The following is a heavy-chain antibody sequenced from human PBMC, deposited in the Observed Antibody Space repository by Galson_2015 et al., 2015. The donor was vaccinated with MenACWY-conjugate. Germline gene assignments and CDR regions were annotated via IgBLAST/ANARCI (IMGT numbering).Heavy chain of an antibody. J-gene: IGHJ5*02. D-gene: IGHD1-26*01. Sequence: ETLSLTCTVSGASISSDNYYWTWVRQPPGRGLEWIASINYSGRTFYNPFLMSRVSISVDMSKRQYSLRLTSVTAADTAVYFCARRAPELNWFDPWGQGTLVTVSS. CDR1: GASISSDNYY. V-gene: IGHV4-39*01. CDR2: INYSGRT. CDR3: ARRAPELNWFDP.